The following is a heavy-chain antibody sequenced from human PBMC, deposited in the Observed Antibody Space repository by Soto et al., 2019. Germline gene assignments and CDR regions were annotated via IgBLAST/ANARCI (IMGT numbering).Heavy chain of an antibody. J-gene: IGHJ6*03. Sequence: EVQLVESGGGLVQPGGSLKLSCAASGFTFSGSAMHWVRQASGKGLEWVGRIRSKANSYATAYAASVKGRFTISRDDSKNTAYLQMNSLKTEYTAVYYCTRVVPAAMWRYYYYYMDVWGKGTTVTVSS. CDR2: IRSKANSYAT. CDR1: GFTFSGSA. D-gene: IGHD2-2*01. V-gene: IGHV3-73*01. CDR3: TRVVPAAMWRYYYYYMDV.